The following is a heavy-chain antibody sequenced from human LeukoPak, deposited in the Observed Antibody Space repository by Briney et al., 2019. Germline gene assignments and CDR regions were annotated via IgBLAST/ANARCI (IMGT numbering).Heavy chain of an antibody. CDR3: AKGDGDYVFFDY. CDR1: GFTFSSYA. CDR2: ISGSGGST. Sequence: GGSLRLSCAASGFTFSSYAMSRVRQAPGKGLEWVSAISGSGGSTYYADPVKGRFTISRDNSKNTLYLQMNSLRAEDTAVYYCAKGDGDYVFFDYWGQGTLVTVSS. V-gene: IGHV3-23*01. D-gene: IGHD4-17*01. J-gene: IGHJ4*02.